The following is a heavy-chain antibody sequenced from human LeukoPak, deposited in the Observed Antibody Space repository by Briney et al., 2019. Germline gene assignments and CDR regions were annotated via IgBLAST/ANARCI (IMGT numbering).Heavy chain of an antibody. V-gene: IGHV3-23*01. CDR1: GFTFNSYA. Sequence: GGSLRLSCAASGFTFNSYAMTWVRQAPGKGLEWVSSISDSGGTTYYADPVKGRFTISRDNSKNTLYLQMNNLRDEDTALYYCAQTRPGSYSDYWGQGTLVTVSS. CDR2: ISDSGGTT. J-gene: IGHJ4*02. D-gene: IGHD1-26*01. CDR3: AQTRPGSYSDY.